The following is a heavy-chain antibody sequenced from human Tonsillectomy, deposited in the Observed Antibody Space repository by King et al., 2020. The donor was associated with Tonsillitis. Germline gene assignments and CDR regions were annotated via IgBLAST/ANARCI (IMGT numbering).Heavy chain of an antibody. Sequence: VQLVQSGAEVKKPGASVKVSCKVSGYTLTELSIHWVRQAPGKGLEWMGGFDPEDGERIYAQKFQGRVTMTEDTSTNTAYMELSTLRFEDTAVYCYATESSWSVHDAFDIWGQGTMVTVSS. D-gene: IGHD2-8*02. CDR2: FDPEDGER. CDR1: GYTLTELS. V-gene: IGHV1-24*01. J-gene: IGHJ3*02. CDR3: ATESSWSVHDAFDI.